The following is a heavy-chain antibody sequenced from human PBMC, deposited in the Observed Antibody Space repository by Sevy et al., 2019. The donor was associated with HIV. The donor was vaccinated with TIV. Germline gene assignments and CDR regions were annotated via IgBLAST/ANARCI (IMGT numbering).Heavy chain of an antibody. CDR2: IYQSGTT. CDR3: ARDRYSTVGEEFDC. D-gene: IGHD5-12*01. CDR1: GYSISSGYY. Sequence: SETLSLTCAVSGYSISSGYYWGWIRQPPGKGLEWIGSIYQSGTTYNNPSLRSRVTISVDTSKNQLSLRLSSVTAADTAVYYCARDRYSTVGEEFDCWGQGTLVTVSS. V-gene: IGHV4-38-2*02. J-gene: IGHJ5*01.